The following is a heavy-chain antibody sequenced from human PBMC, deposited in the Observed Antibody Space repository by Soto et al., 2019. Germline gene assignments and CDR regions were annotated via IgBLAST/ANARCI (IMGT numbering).Heavy chain of an antibody. CDR3: AQRGLYQPDY. D-gene: IGHD2-2*02. Sequence: PGGSLRLSCTASGFTFSSYTMNWVRQAPGKGLECVSSISGSGGNTYYADSVKGRFTISRDNSKNTLFLQMNSLRGDDTAVDDCAQRGLYQPDYWGQGTLVTVSS. J-gene: IGHJ4*02. V-gene: IGHV3-23*01. CDR2: ISGSGGNT. CDR1: GFTFSSYT.